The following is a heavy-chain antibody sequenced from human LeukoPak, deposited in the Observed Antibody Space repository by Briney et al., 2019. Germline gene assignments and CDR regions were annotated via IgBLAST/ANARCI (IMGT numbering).Heavy chain of an antibody. J-gene: IGHJ3*02. V-gene: IGHV3-23*01. CDR1: GFTFSSYA. D-gene: IGHD6-13*01. Sequence: GGSLRLSCAASGFTFSSYAMSWVRQAPGKGLEWVSAISGSGGSTYYADSVKGRFTISRDNSKNTLYLQMNSLRAEDTAVYYCANWGLRYSSSWDDAFDIWGQGTMVTVSS. CDR3: ANWGLRYSSSWDDAFDI. CDR2: ISGSGGST.